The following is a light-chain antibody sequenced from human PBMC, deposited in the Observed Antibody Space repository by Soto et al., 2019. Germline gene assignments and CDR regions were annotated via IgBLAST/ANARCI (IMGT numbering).Light chain of an antibody. CDR3: SSFTSSKTWV. CDR2: EVT. Sequence: QSALTQPPSVSGSPGQSVTISCTGTSRDFGTYNRVSWHQQSPGTAPKLVISEVTNRPSGVPDRFSGSKSGYTASLTISDRQPEDEADYYCSSFTSSKTWVFGGGTKLTVL. J-gene: IGLJ2*01. V-gene: IGLV2-18*02. CDR1: SRDFGTYNR.